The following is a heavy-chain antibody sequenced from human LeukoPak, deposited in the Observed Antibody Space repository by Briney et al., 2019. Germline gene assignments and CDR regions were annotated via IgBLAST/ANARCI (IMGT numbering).Heavy chain of an antibody. V-gene: IGHV4-30-2*01. Sequence: PSETLSLTCAVSGGSISSGGYSWSWIRQPPGEGLEWIGYIYHSGSTYYNPSLKSRVTISVDRSKNQFSLKLSSVTAADTAVYYCAKDIVEAGLFFDYWGQGTLVTVSS. CDR2: IYHSGST. CDR3: AKDIVEAGLFFDY. D-gene: IGHD3-16*02. CDR1: GGSISSGGYS. J-gene: IGHJ4*02.